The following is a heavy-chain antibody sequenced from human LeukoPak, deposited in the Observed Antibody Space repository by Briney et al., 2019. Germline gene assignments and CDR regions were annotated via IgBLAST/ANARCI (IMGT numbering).Heavy chain of an antibody. CDR2: IIPIFGTA. CDR3: ARSYYDILTGYYNVIAFDI. Sequence: SVKVSCKASGGTFSSYAISWVRQAPGQGLEWMGRIIPIFGTANYAQKFQGRVTITTDESTSTAYMELSSLRSEDTAVYYCARSYYDILTGYYNVIAFDIWGQGTMVTVSS. V-gene: IGHV1-69*05. CDR1: GGTFSSYA. D-gene: IGHD3-9*01. J-gene: IGHJ3*02.